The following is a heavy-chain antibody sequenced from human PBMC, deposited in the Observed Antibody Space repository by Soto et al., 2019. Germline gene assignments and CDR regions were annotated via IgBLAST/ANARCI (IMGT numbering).Heavy chain of an antibody. V-gene: IGHV4-39*07. D-gene: IGHD3-10*01. CDR2: IYYSGST. J-gene: IGHJ5*02. CDR3: VRESGSTGWYDN. Sequence: WVRQAPGQGLEWIGSIYYSGSTYYNPSLKSRVTISVDTSKNQFSLKLNSATAADTAMYYCVRESGSTGWYDNWGQGTLVTVSS.